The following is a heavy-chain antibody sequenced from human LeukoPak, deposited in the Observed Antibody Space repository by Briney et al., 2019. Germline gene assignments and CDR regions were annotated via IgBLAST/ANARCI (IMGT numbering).Heavy chain of an antibody. D-gene: IGHD6-19*01. CDR3: ARDSSGWSRFDY. Sequence: PGGSLRLSCAASGFTFSSYGMHWVRQAPGKGLEWVAVIWYDGSNKYYADSVKGRFTISRDNSKNTLYLQMNSLRAEDTAVYYCARDSSGWSRFDYWGQGTLVTVSS. CDR2: IWYDGSNK. J-gene: IGHJ4*02. V-gene: IGHV3-33*01. CDR1: GFTFSSYG.